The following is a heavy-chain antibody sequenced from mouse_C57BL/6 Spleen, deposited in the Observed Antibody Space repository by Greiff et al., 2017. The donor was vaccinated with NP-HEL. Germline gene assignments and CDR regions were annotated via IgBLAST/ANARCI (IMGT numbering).Heavy chain of an antibody. Sequence: VQLQQSGAELVKPGASVKMSCKASGYTFTTYPIEWMKQNHGKSLEWIGNFHPYNDDTTYNEKFKGKATLTVEKSSSTVYLELSRLTSDDSAVYYCARGYYGSSPYWYFDVWGTGTTVTVSS. V-gene: IGHV1-47*01. CDR1: GYTFTTYP. CDR2: FHPYNDDT. D-gene: IGHD1-1*01. J-gene: IGHJ1*03. CDR3: ARGYYGSSPYWYFDV.